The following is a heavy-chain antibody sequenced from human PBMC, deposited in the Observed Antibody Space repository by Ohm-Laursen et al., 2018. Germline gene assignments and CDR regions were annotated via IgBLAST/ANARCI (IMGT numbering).Heavy chain of an antibody. D-gene: IGHD3/OR15-3a*01. Sequence: TLSLTCTVSGGSISSYYWSWIRQPAGKGLEWIGYIYYSGSTNYNPSLKSRVTISVDTSKNQFSLKLSSVTAADTAVYYCARTVIFGYSYYGMDVWGQGTTVTVSS. CDR3: ARTVIFGYSYYGMDV. CDR1: GGSISSYY. J-gene: IGHJ6*02. V-gene: IGHV4-59*01. CDR2: IYYSGST.